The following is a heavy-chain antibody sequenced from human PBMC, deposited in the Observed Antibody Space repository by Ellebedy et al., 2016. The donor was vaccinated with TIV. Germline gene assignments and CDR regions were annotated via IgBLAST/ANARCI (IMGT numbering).Heavy chain of an antibody. CDR3: ARMIRAVAGKSSPSTDYGMDV. CDR2: IDWDDDE. J-gene: IGHJ6*02. V-gene: IGHV2-70*04. CDR1: GFSLSTSGMR. D-gene: IGHD6-19*01. Sequence: SGPTLVKPTQTLTLTCTFSGFSLSTSGMRVSWIRQPPGKALEWLARIDWDDDEFYSTSLKTRLTISKDTSKNQVVLRVTNMDPVDTATYYCARMIRAVAGKSSPSTDYGMDVWGLGTTVTVSS.